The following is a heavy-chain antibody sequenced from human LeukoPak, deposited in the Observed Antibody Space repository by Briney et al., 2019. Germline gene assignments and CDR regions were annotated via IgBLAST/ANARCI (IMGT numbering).Heavy chain of an antibody. CDR1: GFTFSGSA. J-gene: IGHJ6*03. CDR3: AKRGGLPPLDYYYYYMDV. CDR2: IRSKANSYAT. Sequence: GGSLRLSCAASGFTFSGSAMHWVRQASGKGLEWVGRIRSKANSYATAYAASVKGRFTISRDDSKNTAYLQMNSLKTEDTAVYYCAKRGGLPPLDYYYYYMDVWGKGTTVTVSS. D-gene: IGHD2-21*02. V-gene: IGHV3-73*01.